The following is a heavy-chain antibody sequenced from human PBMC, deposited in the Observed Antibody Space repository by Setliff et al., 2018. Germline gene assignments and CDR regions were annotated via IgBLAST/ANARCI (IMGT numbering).Heavy chain of an antibody. CDR2: FYHSASS. J-gene: IGHJ6*03. Sequence: SETLSLTCNVSGGSISSDYWAWIRQPPGKALEWIGYFYHSASSNCNPSLKGRVTMSADTSKKHLYLSLTSVSVADTAMYYCARSHYYASGNSHYYYMDVWGKGTAVTVS. CDR3: ARSHYYASGNSHYYYMDV. CDR1: GGSISSDY. D-gene: IGHD3-10*01. V-gene: IGHV4-59*08.